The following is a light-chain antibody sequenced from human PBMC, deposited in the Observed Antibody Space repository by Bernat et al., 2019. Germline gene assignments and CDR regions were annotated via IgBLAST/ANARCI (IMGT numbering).Light chain of an antibody. J-gene: IGKJ1*01. CDR2: KVS. CDR3: MQGTHWPLWT. V-gene: IGKV2-30*02. CDR1: QSLVHTDGNTY. Sequence: LLVTLGQPASISCRSSQSLVHTDGNTYLNWFHQRPGQPPRRLIHKVSNRDSGIPDRFSGSGSGTYFTLEISRVEAEDAGLYYCMQGTHWPLWTFGQGTKVEIE.